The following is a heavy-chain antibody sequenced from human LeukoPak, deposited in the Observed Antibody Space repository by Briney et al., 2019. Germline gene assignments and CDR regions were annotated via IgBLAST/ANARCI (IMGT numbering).Heavy chain of an antibody. CDR2: IYYSGST. Sequence: SQTLSLTCTVSGGSISSGDYYWSWIRQPPGKGLEWIGYIYYSGSTYYNPSLKSRVTISVDTSKNQFSLKLSSVTAADTAVYYCASANFDWLYSLDYWGQGTLVTVSS. V-gene: IGHV4-30-4*01. J-gene: IGHJ4*02. CDR1: GGSISSGDYY. D-gene: IGHD3-9*01. CDR3: ASANFDWLYSLDY.